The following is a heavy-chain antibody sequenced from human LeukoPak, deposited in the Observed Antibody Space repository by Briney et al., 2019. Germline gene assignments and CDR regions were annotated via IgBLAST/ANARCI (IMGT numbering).Heavy chain of an antibody. CDR1: GGSISSGGYS. CDR2: IYHSGST. V-gene: IGHV4-30-2*01. CDR3: ARSSYYGSGSTTAFDY. J-gene: IGHJ4*02. Sequence: SETLSLTCAVSGGSISSGGYSWSWIRQPPGKGLEWIGYIYHSGSTYYNPSLKSRVTISVDRSKNQFSLKLSSVTAADTAVYYCARSSYYGSGSTTAFDYWGQGTLVTVSS. D-gene: IGHD3-10*01.